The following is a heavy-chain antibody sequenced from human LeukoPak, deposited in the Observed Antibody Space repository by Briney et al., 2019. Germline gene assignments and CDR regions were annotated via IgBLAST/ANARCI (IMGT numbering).Heavy chain of an antibody. CDR3: ARDGRRGYSGYRFDY. CDR1: GYNFNSHG. CDR2: ISTYNGNT. D-gene: IGHD5-12*01. Sequence: APVTVSCKASGYNFNSHGIIWVRQAPGQGLEWMGWISTYNGNTNYAQKFQGRVTMTTDTSTSTVSMELRSLRSDDTALYYCARDGRRGYSGYRFDYWGQGTLVTVSS. J-gene: IGHJ4*02. V-gene: IGHV1-18*04.